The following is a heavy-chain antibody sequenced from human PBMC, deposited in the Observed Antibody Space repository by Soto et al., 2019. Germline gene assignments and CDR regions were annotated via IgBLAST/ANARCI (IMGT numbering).Heavy chain of an antibody. CDR2: IIPILGIA. Sequence: QVQLVQSGAEVKKPGSSVKVSCKASGGNFSSYTISWVRQAPGQGREWMGRIIPILGIANYAQKFQGIVTITADKSTSTAYMELSSLRSEDTAVYYCASPGVFGSGGMDVLGQGTTVTVSS. D-gene: IGHD3-10*02. CDR3: ASPGVFGSGGMDV. J-gene: IGHJ6*02. CDR1: GGNFSSYT. V-gene: IGHV1-69*02.